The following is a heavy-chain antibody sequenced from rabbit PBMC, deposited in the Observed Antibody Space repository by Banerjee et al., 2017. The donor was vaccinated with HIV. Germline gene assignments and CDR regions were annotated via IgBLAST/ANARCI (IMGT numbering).Heavy chain of an antibody. D-gene: IGHD3-1*01. V-gene: IGHV1S45*01. CDR1: GFSFSSSYW. CDR3: ARNVVGAYGYDL. Sequence: QEQLVESGGGLVQPEGSLTLTCTASGFSFSSSYWICWVRQAPGKGLEWIACIYAGSSGSTNYASWAEGRFTISKTSSTTVTLQMTSLTAADTATYFCARNVVGAYGYDLWGPGTLVTVS. CDR2: IYAGSSGST. J-gene: IGHJ4*01.